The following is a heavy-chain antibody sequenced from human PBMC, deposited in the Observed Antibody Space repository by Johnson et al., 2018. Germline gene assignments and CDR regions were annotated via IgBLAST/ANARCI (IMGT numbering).Heavy chain of an antibody. J-gene: IGHJ4*02. CDR1: GGSVSSGSWY. D-gene: IGHD3-9*01. Sequence: QVQLQESGPGLVKPSQTLSLTCTVFGGSVSSGSWYWNWIRQPAGKGLEWIGHIYTSGTTHYNPSLKSRVTISVDTSKNQFSLKLNSVTAADTAVYYCARRRLSGFYNHFDYWGQGALVTVSS. V-gene: IGHV4-61*02. CDR2: IYTSGTT. CDR3: ARRRLSGFYNHFDY.